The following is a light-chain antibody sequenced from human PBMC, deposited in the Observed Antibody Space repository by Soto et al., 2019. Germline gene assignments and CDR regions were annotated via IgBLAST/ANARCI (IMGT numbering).Light chain of an antibody. V-gene: IGKV3-20*01. J-gene: IGKJ5*01. CDR3: QQYGNSPIT. Sequence: EIVLTQSPGTLSLSPGERATLSCRASQSVTSNYLAWYQQKPGQAPRLLVYGASSRATGISDRFSGSGSGTDFSLTINRLEPEDFAVYYCQQYGNSPITFGQGTRLEIK. CDR1: QSVTSNY. CDR2: GAS.